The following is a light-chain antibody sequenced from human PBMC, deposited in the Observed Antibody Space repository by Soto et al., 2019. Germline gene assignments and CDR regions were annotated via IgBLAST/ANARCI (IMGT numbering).Light chain of an antibody. V-gene: IGKV3-20*01. CDR2: GTS. CDR3: QHYGNFPPWT. CDR1: QSVSASYY. Sequence: EIALTQSPGTLSLSPGERATLSYRASQSVSASYYLAWYQQKPGQAPRLLIYGTSTSITGIPDRLSGSGSGTDFTLTIGRLEPEDFAVYYCQHYGNFPPWTFGQGTKLEIK. J-gene: IGKJ1*01.